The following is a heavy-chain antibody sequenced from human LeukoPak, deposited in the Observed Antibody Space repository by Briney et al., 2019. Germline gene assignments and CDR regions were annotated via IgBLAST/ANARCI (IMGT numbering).Heavy chain of an antibody. V-gene: IGHV4-39*07. CDR1: GGSISSSSYY. J-gene: IGHJ6*03. Sequence: SETLSLTCTVSGGSISSSSYYWGWIRQPPGEGLEWIGSIYYSGTTYYNPSLKSRVTISVDTSKNQFSLKLSSVTAADTAVYYCARDARYYYYMDVWGKGTTVTVSS. CDR3: ARDARYYYYMDV. CDR2: IYYSGTT.